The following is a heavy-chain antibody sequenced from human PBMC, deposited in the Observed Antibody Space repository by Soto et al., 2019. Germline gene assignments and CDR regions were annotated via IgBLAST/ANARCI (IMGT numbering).Heavy chain of an antibody. J-gene: IGHJ4*02. V-gene: IGHV4-31*03. CDR2: ITYGGNT. Sequence: SETLSLTCTVSGGSVSSVGYYWSWIRQHPKKGLEWIGYITYGGNTYYNPSLESRVTMSADTSKNQFSLKLSSVTAADTAVYFCVRGGSCTSGVCSVFDYCDQGTLVTVSS. CDR3: VRGGSCTSGVCSVFDY. D-gene: IGHD2-8*01. CDR1: GGSVSSVGYY.